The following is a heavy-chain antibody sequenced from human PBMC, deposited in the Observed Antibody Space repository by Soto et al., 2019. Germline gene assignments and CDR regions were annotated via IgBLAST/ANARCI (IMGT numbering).Heavy chain of an antibody. Sequence: ASVTVSCKASGYTFTSYYMHWLQQAPGQGLEWMGIINPSGGSTSYAQKFQGRVTMTRDTSTSTVYMELSSLRSENTAVYYCARLLAAHAFDIWGQGTMVPVSS. CDR1: GYTFTSYY. V-gene: IGHV1-46*01. CDR2: INPSGGST. D-gene: IGHD6-6*01. J-gene: IGHJ3*02. CDR3: ARLLAAHAFDI.